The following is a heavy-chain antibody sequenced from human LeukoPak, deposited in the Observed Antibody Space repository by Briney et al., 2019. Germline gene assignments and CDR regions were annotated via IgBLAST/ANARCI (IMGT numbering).Heavy chain of an antibody. J-gene: IGHJ3*02. CDR2: IYTSGST. V-gene: IGHV4-61*02. Sequence: SQTLSLTCTVSGGSISSGSYYWSWIRQPAGKGLEWIGRIYTSGSTNYNPSLKSRVTISVDTSKNQFSLKLSSVTAADTAVYYCARVLEPLGAFDIWGQGTMVTASS. CDR3: ARVLEPLGAFDI. D-gene: IGHD5-24*01. CDR1: GGSISSGSYY.